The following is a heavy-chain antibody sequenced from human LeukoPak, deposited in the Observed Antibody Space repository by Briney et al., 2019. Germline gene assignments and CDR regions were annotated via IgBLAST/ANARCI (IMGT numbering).Heavy chain of an antibody. V-gene: IGHV3-23*01. Sequence: HPGGSLRISCVASGFTFNSYAMYWVRQAPGKGLEWISGIFGSGGSAHYADSVRGRFTISRDNSKNTVYLQLDSLRVEDTAVYYCGKTTVGYSSGRYPGWPVDYWGQGALVTVSS. CDR2: IFGSGGSA. CDR1: GFTFNSYA. J-gene: IGHJ4*02. D-gene: IGHD2-15*01. CDR3: GKTTVGYSSGRYPGWPVDY.